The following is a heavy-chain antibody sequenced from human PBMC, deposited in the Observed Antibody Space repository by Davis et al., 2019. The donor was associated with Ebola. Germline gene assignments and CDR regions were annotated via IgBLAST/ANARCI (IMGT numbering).Heavy chain of an antibody. CDR1: GNSVSSKGTA. Sequence: HWQTPSLTRAISGNSVSSKGTAWNWVRPSPSRGLEWLGRTYYQSKWYYDYAVSVKIRITINLDTSKNKLSLQLNSVTPEDTAVYYCARGWLRVGLDHWGQGTLVTVSS. CDR2: TYYQSKWYY. CDR3: ARGWLRVGLDH. D-gene: IGHD5-12*01. J-gene: IGHJ4*02. V-gene: IGHV6-1*01.